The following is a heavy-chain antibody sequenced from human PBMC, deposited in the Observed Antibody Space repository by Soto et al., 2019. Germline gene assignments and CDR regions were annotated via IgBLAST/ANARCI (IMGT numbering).Heavy chain of an antibody. CDR3: ARPHYGSGSYYFDY. CDR1: GFTFSSYA. CDR2: ISGSGGST. J-gene: IGHJ4*02. D-gene: IGHD3-10*01. Sequence: GGSLRLSCAASGFTFSSYAMSWVRQAPGKGLEWVSAISGSGGSTYYADSVKGRFTISRGNSKNTLYLQMNSLRAEDTAVYYCARPHYGSGSYYFDYWGQGTLVTVSS. V-gene: IGHV3-23*01.